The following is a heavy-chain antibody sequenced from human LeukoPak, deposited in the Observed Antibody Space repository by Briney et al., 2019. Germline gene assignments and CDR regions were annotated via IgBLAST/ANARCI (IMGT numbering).Heavy chain of an antibody. V-gene: IGHV3-48*03. CDR3: ARDYSSGWVYYYYMDV. CDR2: ISSSGSTI. CDR1: GFTFSSYE. J-gene: IGHJ6*03. D-gene: IGHD6-19*01. Sequence: GGSLRLSCAASGFTFSSYEMNWVRQAPGKGLEWVSYISSSGSTIYYADSVKGRFTISRDNAKNSLYLQMNSLRAEDTAVYYCARDYSSGWVYYYYMDVWGKGTTVTVSS.